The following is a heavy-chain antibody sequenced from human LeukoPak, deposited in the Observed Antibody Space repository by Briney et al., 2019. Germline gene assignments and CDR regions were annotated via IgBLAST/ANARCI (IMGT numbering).Heavy chain of an antibody. D-gene: IGHD1-26*01. V-gene: IGHV4-59*01. J-gene: IGHJ3*01. CDR3: ARGSDVFEV. CDR2: IHYSGST. Sequence: ETLSLTCTVSGASIRSYHWSWIRQPPGKGLEWIGYIHYSGSTDHYPSLKSRVTISVDTSKNQFSLKLSSVTAADTAVYYCARGSDVFEVWGQGTMVTVSS. CDR1: GASIRSYH.